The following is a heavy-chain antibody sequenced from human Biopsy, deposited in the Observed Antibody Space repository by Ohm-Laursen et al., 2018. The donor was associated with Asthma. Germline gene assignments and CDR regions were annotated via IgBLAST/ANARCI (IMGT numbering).Heavy chain of an antibody. CDR2: ITSDGSST. V-gene: IGHV3-74*01. J-gene: IGHJ4*02. CDR3: ARVSALYDFWSGCSLYDY. Sequence: GSLRLSCAASGFTFDDYGMHWVRQAPGKGLMWVSLITSDGSSTTYADSVKGRFTISRDNAENTLYLRMNSLRTEDTAVYYCARVSALYDFWSGCSLYDYWGQGTLVTVPS. D-gene: IGHD3-3*01. CDR1: GFTFDDYG.